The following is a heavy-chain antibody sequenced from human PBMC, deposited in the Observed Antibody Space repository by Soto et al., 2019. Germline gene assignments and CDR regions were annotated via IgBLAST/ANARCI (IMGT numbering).Heavy chain of an antibody. V-gene: IGHV1-2*02. CDR2: INPNSGGT. CDR1: GYTFTGYY. J-gene: IGHJ4*02. D-gene: IGHD3-10*01. Sequence: QVQLVQSGAEVKKPGASVKVSCKASGYTFTGYYMHWVRQAPGQGLEWMGWINPNSGGTNYAQKFQGRVTMTRDTSISTAYMELSRLRSDDTAVYYCARDLITMVRVVIITPLCYWGQGTLVTVSS. CDR3: ARDLITMVRVVIITPLCY.